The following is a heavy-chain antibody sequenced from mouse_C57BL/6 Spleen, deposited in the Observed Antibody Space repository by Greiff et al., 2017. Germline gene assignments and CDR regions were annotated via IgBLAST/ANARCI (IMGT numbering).Heavy chain of an antibody. D-gene: IGHD2-10*01. J-gene: IGHJ3*01. V-gene: IGHV6-3*01. Sequence: EVQLVEPGGGLVQPGGSMKLSCVASGFTFSNYWMNWVRQSPEKGLEWVAQIRLKSDNYASHYAESVKGRFTISRDDSKSSVYLQMNNLRAEDTGIYYCAYPAWFAYWGQGTLVTVSA. CDR2: IRLKSDNYAS. CDR1: GFTFSNYW. CDR3: AYPAWFAY.